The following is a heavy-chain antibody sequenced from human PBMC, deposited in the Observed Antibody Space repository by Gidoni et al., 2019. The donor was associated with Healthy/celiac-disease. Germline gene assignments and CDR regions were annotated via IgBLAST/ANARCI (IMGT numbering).Heavy chain of an antibody. CDR3: AREPQWLVATIDY. J-gene: IGHJ4*02. D-gene: IGHD6-19*01. Sequence: EVQLVESGGGLVQPGGSLRLSCAASGSTFRSYSMNWFRQAPGKGLEWVSYISSSSSTIYYADSVKGRFTISRDNAKNSLYLQMNSLRAEDTAVYYCAREPQWLVATIDYWGQGTLVTVSS. CDR2: ISSSSSTI. V-gene: IGHV3-48*01. CDR1: GSTFRSYS.